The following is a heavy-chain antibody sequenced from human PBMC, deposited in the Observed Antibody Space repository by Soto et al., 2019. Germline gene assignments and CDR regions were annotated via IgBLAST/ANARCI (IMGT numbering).Heavy chain of an antibody. CDR3: ARDRGVAPPVAGNTHYYYYMDV. D-gene: IGHD6-19*01. Sequence: QDQLVQSGVEVKKPGASVKVSCKASGYSFTNYGITWVRQAPGQGFEGRGWISAYNGNKNYAQKFQGRVTMTTDASTSTAYLELRSLRSDDTAVYYCARDRGVAPPVAGNTHYYYYMDVWGKGTTVTVSS. V-gene: IGHV1-18*01. J-gene: IGHJ6*03. CDR2: ISAYNGNK. CDR1: GYSFTNYG.